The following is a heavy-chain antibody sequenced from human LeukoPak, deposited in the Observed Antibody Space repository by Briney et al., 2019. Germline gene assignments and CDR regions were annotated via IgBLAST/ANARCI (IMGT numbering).Heavy chain of an antibody. J-gene: IGHJ4*02. D-gene: IGHD3-10*01. CDR3: GRHRSGSGTYFIDY. Sequence: GGSLRLSCVVSGFTFRDYSMIWVRQAPGKGLQWGANMKKDGSETKYGDFVKGRFTISRDNAKNSLYLQMNSLRVEDTAVYYCGRHRSGSGTYFIDYWGQGTLVSVSS. CDR2: MKKDGSET. CDR1: GFTFRDYS. V-gene: IGHV3-7*01.